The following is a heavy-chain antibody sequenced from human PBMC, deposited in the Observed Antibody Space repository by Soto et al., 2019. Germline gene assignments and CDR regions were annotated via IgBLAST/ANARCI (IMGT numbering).Heavy chain of an antibody. J-gene: IGHJ4*02. V-gene: IGHV3-15*01. CDR1: GFTFSNAW. Sequence: PGGSLRLSCAASGFTFSNAWMSWVRQAPGKGLEWVGRIKSKTDGGTTDYAAPVKGRFTISRDDSKNTLYLQMNSLKTEDTAVYYCTTAMAPEWLHFDYWGQGTLVTVSS. CDR2: IKSKTDGGTT. CDR3: TTAMAPEWLHFDY. D-gene: IGHD5-12*01.